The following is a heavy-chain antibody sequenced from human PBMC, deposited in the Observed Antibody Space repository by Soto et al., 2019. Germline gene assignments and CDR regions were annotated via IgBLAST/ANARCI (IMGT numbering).Heavy chain of an antibody. J-gene: IGHJ3*02. V-gene: IGHV3-23*01. CDR2: ISGRGGRT. Sequence: GGSLRLSCAASGFTFSSYAMSWVRQAPGKGLEWVSRISGRGGRTYNAESVRGRFTISRDNSKNTLFLQMNTLRAEDTAVYYCAKDILTGYSDRYDAFDIWGQGTMVTVS. CDR1: GFTFSSYA. CDR3: AKDILTGYSDRYDAFDI. D-gene: IGHD3-9*01.